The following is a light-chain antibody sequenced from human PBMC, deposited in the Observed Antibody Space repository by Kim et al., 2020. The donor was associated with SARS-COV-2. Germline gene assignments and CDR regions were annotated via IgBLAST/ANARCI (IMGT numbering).Light chain of an antibody. CDR1: SSTIGSNY. Sequence: QRVTISCSGSSSTIGSNYVYWYQQPPGTAPKLLIYRNNQRPSGLPDRFSGSKSGTAASLAISGLRSEDEADYYCAAWDDSLSGVVFGGGTQLTVL. V-gene: IGLV1-47*01. J-gene: IGLJ2*01. CDR2: RNN. CDR3: AAWDDSLSGVV.